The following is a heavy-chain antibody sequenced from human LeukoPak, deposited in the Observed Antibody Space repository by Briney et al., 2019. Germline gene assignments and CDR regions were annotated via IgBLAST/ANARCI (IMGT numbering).Heavy chain of an antibody. V-gene: IGHV1-46*01. CDR1: GYTFTSYY. Sequence: ASVKVSCKASGYTFTSYYMHWVRQAPGQGLEWMGIINPSGGSTSYAQKFQGRVTMTRDMSTSTVYMELSSLRAEDTAVYFCARVSSIWFAFDIWGQGTMVTVSS. J-gene: IGHJ3*02. D-gene: IGHD6-13*01. CDR2: INPSGGST. CDR3: ARVSSIWFAFDI.